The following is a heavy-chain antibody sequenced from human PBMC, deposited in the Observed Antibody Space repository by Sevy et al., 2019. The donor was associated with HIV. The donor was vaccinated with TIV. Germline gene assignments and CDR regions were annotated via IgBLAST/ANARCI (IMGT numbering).Heavy chain of an antibody. D-gene: IGHD1-26*01. J-gene: IGHJ6*02. CDR1: GFTFDDYA. Sequence: GGSLRLSCAASGFTFDDYAMHWVRQAPGKGLEWVSGISWNSGSIGYADSVKGRFTISRDNAKNSLYLQMNSLRAEDTALYYCAKVFRSWNYYYGMDVLGQWTTVTVSS. CDR2: ISWNSGSI. CDR3: AKVFRSWNYYYGMDV. V-gene: IGHV3-9*01.